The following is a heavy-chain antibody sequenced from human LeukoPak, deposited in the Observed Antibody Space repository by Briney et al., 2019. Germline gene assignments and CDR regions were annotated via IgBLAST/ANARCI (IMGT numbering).Heavy chain of an antibody. CDR3: ARGAYCSDDSCPGAFDI. Sequence: TGGSLRLSCAASGFAFSTYAMYWVRQAPGKGLEWVTVIWYDGSNKYYADSVKGRFTISRDNSKNTLYLQMNSLRAEDTAVYYCARGAYCSDDSCPGAFDIWGQGTMVTLSS. V-gene: IGHV3-33*01. CDR2: IWYDGSNK. D-gene: IGHD2-15*01. J-gene: IGHJ3*02. CDR1: GFAFSTYA.